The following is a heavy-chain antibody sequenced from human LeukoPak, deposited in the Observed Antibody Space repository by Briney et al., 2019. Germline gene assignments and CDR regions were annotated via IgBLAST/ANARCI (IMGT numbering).Heavy chain of an antibody. CDR2: INHSGST. Sequence: SQTLSLTCAVSGGSISSGGYYWSWIRQPPGKGLEWIGEINHSGSTNYNPSLKSRVTISVDTSKNQFSLKLSSVTAADTAVYYCARAYYGEAYWGQGTLVTVSS. D-gene: IGHD3-10*01. CDR1: GGSISSGGYY. V-gene: IGHV4-30-2*01. J-gene: IGHJ4*02. CDR3: ARAYYGEAY.